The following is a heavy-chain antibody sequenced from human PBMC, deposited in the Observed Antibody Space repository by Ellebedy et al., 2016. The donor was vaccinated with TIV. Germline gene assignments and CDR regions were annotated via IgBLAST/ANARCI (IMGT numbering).Heavy chain of an antibody. Sequence: MPSETLSLTCTVSGASISTFGDFWGWIRQPPGKGVEWIGSLYDSGSAYYNPYLKSLVTITVDRSKNQFSLNVTSVTAAETAVYYCARGGAAGSSDYYYGMDVWGQGTTVTVSS. CDR1: GASISTFGDF. J-gene: IGHJ6*02. CDR3: ARGGAAGSSDYYYGMDV. D-gene: IGHD6-13*01. CDR2: LYDSGSA. V-gene: IGHV4-39*01.